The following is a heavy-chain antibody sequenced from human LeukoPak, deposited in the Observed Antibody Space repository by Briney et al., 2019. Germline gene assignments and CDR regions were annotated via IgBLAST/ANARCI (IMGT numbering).Heavy chain of an antibody. CDR2: IYYSGST. CDR1: GGSISSSSYY. V-gene: IGHV4-39*01. D-gene: IGHD3-3*01. J-gene: IGHJ4*02. Sequence: SETLSLTCTVSGGSISSSSYYWGWIRQPPGMGLEWIGSIYYSGSTYYNPSLKSRVTISVDTSKNKFSLKLSSVTAADTAVYYCARQGDFWSGYYYYFDYWGQGTLVTVSS. CDR3: ARQGDFWSGYYYYFDY.